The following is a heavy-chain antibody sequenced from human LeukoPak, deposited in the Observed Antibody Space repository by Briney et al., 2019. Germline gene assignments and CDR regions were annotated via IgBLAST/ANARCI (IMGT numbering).Heavy chain of an antibody. V-gene: IGHV4-39*07. CDR1: GGSISDSSYY. D-gene: IGHD3-22*01. J-gene: IGHJ4*02. CDR3: ARGGYYDPSGYYYFDS. CDR2: IYYSGST. Sequence: SETLSLTCTVSGGSISDSSYYWGWIRQPPGKGLEWIGSIYYSGSTYYNPSLKSRLTISVDTSKNQFSLKLSSVTAADTAVYYCARGGYYDPSGYYYFDSWGQGTLVTVSS.